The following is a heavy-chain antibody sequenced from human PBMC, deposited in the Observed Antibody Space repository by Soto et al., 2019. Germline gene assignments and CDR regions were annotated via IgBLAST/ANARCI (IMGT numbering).Heavy chain of an antibody. Sequence: EVHLVESGGGLVQPGGSLRLSCEASGFTLSGYWMHWVRQVPGKGLVWVSRISPDGSTTTHADSVKGRFTISRDNAKDKLYLQMNSLRPEDTAVYYCLRPRYDGSGTPFDYWGQGTLVTVSS. V-gene: IGHV3-74*01. J-gene: IGHJ4*02. CDR1: GFTLSGYW. CDR3: LRPRYDGSGTPFDY. D-gene: IGHD3-22*01. CDR2: ISPDGSTT.